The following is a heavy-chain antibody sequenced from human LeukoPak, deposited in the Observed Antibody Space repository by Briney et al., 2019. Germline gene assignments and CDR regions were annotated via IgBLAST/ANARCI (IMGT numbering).Heavy chain of an antibody. CDR1: GYSFTSDN. D-gene: IGHD5-24*01. Sequence: ASVKVSCKTSGYSFTSDNLHWVRQAPGQRLEWMGVIKPSGTNTNYAQKFQGRVIMTTDTSTSTVYMELSSLKSEDTAVYYCARVRDGYNDAYDIWGQGTMVIVSS. CDR3: ARVRDGYNDAYDI. CDR2: IKPSGTNT. V-gene: IGHV1-46*01. J-gene: IGHJ3*02.